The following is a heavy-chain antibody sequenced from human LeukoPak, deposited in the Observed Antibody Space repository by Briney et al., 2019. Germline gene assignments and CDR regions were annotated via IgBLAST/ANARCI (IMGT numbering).Heavy chain of an antibody. CDR1: GFIFDDYA. CDR2: IRSSGTTI. Sequence: GGSLRLSCAASGFIFDDYAMHWVRQAPGKGLEWVSYIRSSGTTIHYADSVKGRFTISRDNAKNSLYLQMNSLRAEDTAVYYCARDRGAVTDVFDYWGQGTLVTVSS. V-gene: IGHV3-11*04. J-gene: IGHJ4*02. CDR3: ARDRGAVTDVFDY. D-gene: IGHD6-19*01.